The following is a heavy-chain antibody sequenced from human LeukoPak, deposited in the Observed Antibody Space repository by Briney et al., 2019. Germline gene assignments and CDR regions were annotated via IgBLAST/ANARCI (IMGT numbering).Heavy chain of an antibody. CDR1: GYTFTSYG. Sequence: RATVKVSCKASGYTFTSYGISWVRQPPGQGLEWMGWISAYNGNTNYAQKLQGRVTMTTDTSTSTAYMELRSLRYDDTAVYYSASSPDGSGSYNPYWGQGTLVTVSS. D-gene: IGHD3-10*01. CDR3: ASSPDGSGSYNPY. J-gene: IGHJ4*02. V-gene: IGHV1-18*01. CDR2: ISAYNGNT.